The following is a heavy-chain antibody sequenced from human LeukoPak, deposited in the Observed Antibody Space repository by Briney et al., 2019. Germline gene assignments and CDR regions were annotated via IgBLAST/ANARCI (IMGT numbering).Heavy chain of an antibody. CDR3: ARTSIAARPSGWFDP. CDR2: IFYSGST. J-gene: IGHJ5*02. D-gene: IGHD6-6*01. V-gene: IGHV4-59*01. CDR1: GGSISSYY. Sequence: IPSETLSLTCTVSGGSISSYYWSWIRQPPGKGLEWIGYIFYSGSTNYNPSLKSRVTISVDTSKNQFSLKLTSLTAADTAVYYCARTSIAARPSGWFDPWGQGILVTVSS.